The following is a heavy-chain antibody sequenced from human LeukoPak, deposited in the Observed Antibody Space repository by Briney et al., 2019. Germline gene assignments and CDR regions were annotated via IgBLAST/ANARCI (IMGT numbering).Heavy chain of an antibody. Sequence: GSLRLSCAASGFTFSGQWMSWVRQAPGKGLEWIGSIYYRGSTYYNPSLKSRVTISVDTSKNQFSLKLSSVTAADTAVYYCARLGITIFGVVIPTEDYWGQGTLVTVSS. J-gene: IGHJ4*02. CDR2: IYYRGST. D-gene: IGHD3-3*01. CDR3: ARLGITIFGVVIPTEDY. CDR1: GFTFSGQW. V-gene: IGHV4-39*01.